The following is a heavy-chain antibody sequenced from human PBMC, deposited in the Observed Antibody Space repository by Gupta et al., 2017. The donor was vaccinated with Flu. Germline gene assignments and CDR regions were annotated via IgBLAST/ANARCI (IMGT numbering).Heavy chain of an antibody. J-gene: IGHJ6*02. D-gene: IGHD3-22*01. CDR2: ISSSSSYT. Sequence: MNWVRQAPGKGLEWVSSISSSSSYTYYADSVKGRVTISRDNAKNSLYLQMNSLRAEETAVYYCARDGGLRSTMIVATGMDVWGQGTTVTVSS. CDR3: ARDGGLRSTMIVATGMDV. V-gene: IGHV3-21*01.